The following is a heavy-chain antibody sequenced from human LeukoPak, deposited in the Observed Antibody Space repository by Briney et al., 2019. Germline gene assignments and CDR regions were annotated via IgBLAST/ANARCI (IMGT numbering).Heavy chain of an antibody. Sequence: ASVKVSCKSSGYTFTSYYMHWVRQAPGQGLEWVGIINPSGGSTSYTQKFQGTVTMTRDTSTSTVYMELSSQRSEDTAVYYCARGCTNGVCYSDWGQGTLVTVSS. CDR3: ARGCTNGVCYSD. J-gene: IGHJ4*02. CDR1: GYTFTSYY. D-gene: IGHD2-8*01. V-gene: IGHV1-46*01. CDR2: INPSGGST.